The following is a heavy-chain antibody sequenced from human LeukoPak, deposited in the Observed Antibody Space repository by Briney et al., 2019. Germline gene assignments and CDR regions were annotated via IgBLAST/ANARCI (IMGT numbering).Heavy chain of an antibody. D-gene: IGHD5-24*01. CDR1: GFTFSNSL. Sequence: PGGSLRLSCAASGFTFSNSLMYWVRQVPGKGLVWVARIDTDGSTTHYADSVKGRFTISRDNTRNTLFLQMNSLRAEDTAVYYCARDRDGYNYWGQGTLVTVSS. CDR2: IDTDGSTT. V-gene: IGHV3-74*01. J-gene: IGHJ4*02. CDR3: ARDRDGYNY.